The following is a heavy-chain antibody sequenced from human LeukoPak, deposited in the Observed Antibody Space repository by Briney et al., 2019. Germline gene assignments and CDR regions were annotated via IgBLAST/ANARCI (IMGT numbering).Heavy chain of an antibody. CDR2: IKQEDGSEK. J-gene: IGHJ4*02. V-gene: IGHV3-7*05. CDR3: ARVSGRYGGAFDN. CDR1: GFTVSSNY. D-gene: IGHD1-26*01. Sequence: PGGSLRLSCAASGFTVSSNYMNWVRQAPGKGLEWVANIKQEDGSEKYYVDSVKGRFTISRANAKNSLYLQMNSLRAEDTAVYYCARVSGRYGGAFDNWGQGTLVTVSS.